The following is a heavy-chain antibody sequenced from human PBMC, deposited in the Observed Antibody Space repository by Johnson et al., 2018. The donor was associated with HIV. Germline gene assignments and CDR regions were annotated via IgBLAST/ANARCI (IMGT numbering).Heavy chain of an antibody. CDR1: GFTFSSYA. CDR2: ISFDGGDK. V-gene: IGHV3-30*18. CDR3: AKERRAPRAFDI. Sequence: QMQLVESGGDVVQPGRSLRLSCAASGFTFSSYAMHWVRQAPGKGLEWVAVISFDGGDKYYADSVKGRFTISRDNSKSTFFLQMNSLTPEDTGVYYCAKERRAPRAFDIWGQGTMVTVSS. J-gene: IGHJ3*02.